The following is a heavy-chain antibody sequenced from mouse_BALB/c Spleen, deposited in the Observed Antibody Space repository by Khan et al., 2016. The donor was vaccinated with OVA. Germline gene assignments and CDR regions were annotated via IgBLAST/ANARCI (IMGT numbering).Heavy chain of an antibody. J-gene: IGHJ4*01. V-gene: IGHV1S41*01. CDR2: IGPGSSNT. Sequence: DLVKPGTSVKLSCKASGYTFTSYWINWIKQRPGQGLEWIGRIGPGSSNTYYNEMFKGKAALTVDTSSSTAYIHLGSLSSEDSAVYFWARENYYGRSCYAMDYWGQGTSVTVSA. D-gene: IGHD1-1*01. CDR3: ARENYYGRSCYAMDY. CDR1: GYTFTSYW.